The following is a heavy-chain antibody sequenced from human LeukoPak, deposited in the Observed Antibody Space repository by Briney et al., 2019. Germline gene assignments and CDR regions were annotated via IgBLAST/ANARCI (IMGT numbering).Heavy chain of an antibody. V-gene: IGHV4-39*01. CDR1: GGSISSSSYY. CDR2: IYYSGST. CDR3: ASFYDSSGYYYSLDAFDI. J-gene: IGHJ3*02. D-gene: IGHD3-22*01. Sequence: PSETLSLTCTVSGGSISSSSYYWGWIRQPPGKGLEWIGSIYYSGSTYYNPSLKSRVTISVDTSKNQFSLKLSSVTAADTAVYYCASFYDSSGYYYSLDAFDIWGQGTMVTVSS.